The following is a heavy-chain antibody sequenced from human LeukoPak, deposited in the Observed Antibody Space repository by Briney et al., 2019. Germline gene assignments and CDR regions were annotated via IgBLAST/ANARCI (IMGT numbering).Heavy chain of an antibody. J-gene: IGHJ6*03. CDR1: GFTFSSYA. D-gene: IGHD6-19*01. CDR3: ARDGTSGWYYYYMDV. V-gene: IGHV3-30*04. Sequence: PGGSLRLSCAASGFTFSSYAMHWVRQAPGKGLEWVAVISYDGSNKYYADSVKGRFTISRDNSKNTLYLQMNSLRAEDTAVYYCARDGTSGWYYYYMDVWGKGTTVTISS. CDR2: ISYDGSNK.